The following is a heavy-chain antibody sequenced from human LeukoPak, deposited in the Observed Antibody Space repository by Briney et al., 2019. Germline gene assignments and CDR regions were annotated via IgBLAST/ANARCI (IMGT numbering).Heavy chain of an antibody. D-gene: IGHD6-19*01. V-gene: IGHV4-61*02. J-gene: IGHJ4*02. CDR2: IYTSGST. CDR3: AREMAVAGSGVIDS. CDR1: GGSISSGSYY. Sequence: SETLSLTCTVSGGSISSGSYYWSWIRQPAGKGLEWIGRIYTSGSTNYNPSLKSRVTISVDTSKNQFSLKLSSVTAADTAVYYCAREMAVAGSGVIDSWGQGTLVTVSS.